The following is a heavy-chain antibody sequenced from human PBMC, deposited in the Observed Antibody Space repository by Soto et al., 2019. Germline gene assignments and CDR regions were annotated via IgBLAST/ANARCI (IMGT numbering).Heavy chain of an antibody. J-gene: IGHJ4*02. V-gene: IGHV4-39*01. CDR3: ALYYYDSSGYSTHFDY. Sequence: QLQLQESGPGLVKPSETLSLTCTVSGGSISSSSYYWGWIRQPPGKGLEWIGSIYYSGSTYYNPSLKSRVTISVDTSKNQFSLKLSSVTAADTAVYYCALYYYDSSGYSTHFDYWGQGTLVTVSS. CDR1: GGSISSSSYY. D-gene: IGHD3-22*01. CDR2: IYYSGST.